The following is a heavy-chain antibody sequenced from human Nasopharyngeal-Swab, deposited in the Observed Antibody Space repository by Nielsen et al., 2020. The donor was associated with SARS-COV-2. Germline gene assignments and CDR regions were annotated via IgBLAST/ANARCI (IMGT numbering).Heavy chain of an antibody. CDR2: SRDKANGYTK. CDR3: TCAPETTTHPAY. Sequence: GGSLRLSCVASGFTLCDHYMDWVRQSPGQGLEWVGRSRDKANGYTKEYAASVKGRFTISRDDSKNSLYMQMNSLQTEDTAVYYCTCAPETTTHPAYWGQGTLVTVSS. D-gene: IGHD4-17*01. CDR1: GFTLCDHY. J-gene: IGHJ4*02. V-gene: IGHV3-72*01.